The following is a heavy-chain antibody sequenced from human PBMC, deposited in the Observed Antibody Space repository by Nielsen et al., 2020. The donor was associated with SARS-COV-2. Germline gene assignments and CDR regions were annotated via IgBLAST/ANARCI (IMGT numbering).Heavy chain of an antibody. CDR1: GFTFSSYA. V-gene: IGHV3-23*03. D-gene: IGHD1/OR15-1a*01. CDR2: IYRGGGT. Sequence: GESLKISCAASGFTFSSYAMSWVRQAPGKGLEWVSTIYRGGGTYYLDSVRGRFTISRQNSRNTVYLQMNSLTREDAAVYFCARDRTTATSATWAFDVWGRGTQVTVSS. J-gene: IGHJ2*01. CDR3: ARDRTTATSATWAFDV.